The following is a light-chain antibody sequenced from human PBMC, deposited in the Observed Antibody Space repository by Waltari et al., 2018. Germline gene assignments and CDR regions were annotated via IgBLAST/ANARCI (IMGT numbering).Light chain of an antibody. CDR3: QQYNTYSS. CDR1: QSISNS. Sequence: DIQMTQSPSTLSASVGDTITITCRASQSISNSFAWYQQKPVKAPKILIYKAASSGSGVPSRCSVSGSGTEFTVTISSLQPDDFETYYCQQYNTYSSFGQGTKLEIK. V-gene: IGKV1-5*03. J-gene: IGKJ2*03. CDR2: KAA.